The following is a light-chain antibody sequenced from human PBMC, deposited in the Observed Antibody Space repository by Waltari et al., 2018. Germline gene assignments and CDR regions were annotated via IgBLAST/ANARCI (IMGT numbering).Light chain of an antibody. CDR1: IMDAGASNF. Sequence: QSALTQPASVSGSPGQSIAISSAATIMDAGASNFFSCYQQHPGKAPKTMIFVVTKRPSGVSDRFSGSKSGNTASLTISGLQAEDEGDYYCGSYRYGSSLVFGGGTRLTVL. V-gene: IGLV2-14*03. CDR3: GSYRYGSSLV. CDR2: VVT. J-gene: IGLJ2*01.